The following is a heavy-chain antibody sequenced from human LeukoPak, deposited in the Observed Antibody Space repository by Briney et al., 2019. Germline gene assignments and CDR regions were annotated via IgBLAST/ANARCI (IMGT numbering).Heavy chain of an antibody. CDR2: ISYDGSNK. V-gene: IGHV3-30*04. Sequence: GRSLRLSCAASGFTFSSYAMHWVRQAPGKGLEWVAVISYDGSNKYYADSVKGRFTISRDDSKDTSYLQMNSLKTEDTALYFCTTSYSGNSWYDWFGPWGQGTLVTVSS. CDR1: GFTFSSYA. CDR3: TTSYSGNSWYDWFGP. J-gene: IGHJ5*02. D-gene: IGHD6-13*01.